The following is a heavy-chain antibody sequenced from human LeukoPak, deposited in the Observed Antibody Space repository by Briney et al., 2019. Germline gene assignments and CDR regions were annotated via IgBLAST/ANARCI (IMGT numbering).Heavy chain of an antibody. D-gene: IGHD3-16*01. CDR3: ARDNYGPLDY. V-gene: IGHV1-2*02. CDR1: GYTFTARY. J-gene: IGHJ4*02. Sequence: GASVKVSFLVSGYTFTARYIHWVRQAPGQGLEWMGWVDPNSGATKYTQKFQGRVTMTRDTSVSTVYMDLSGLGSDDTAVYYCARDNYGPLDYWGQGTLVTVSS. CDR2: VDPNSGAT.